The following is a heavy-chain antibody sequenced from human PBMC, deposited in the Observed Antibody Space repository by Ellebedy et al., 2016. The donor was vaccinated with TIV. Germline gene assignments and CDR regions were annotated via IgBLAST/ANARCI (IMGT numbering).Heavy chain of an antibody. CDR1: GFTFSSYS. Sequence: GGSLRLSCAASGFTFSSYSMNWVRQAPGKGLEWVAYISSSGNSLYYGDSVKGRFTVSRDNANNSLYLQMNSLRDEDTALYYCARDRVAVVVPAFGAFDLWGQGTMVTVSS. J-gene: IGHJ3*01. CDR2: ISSSGNSL. CDR3: ARDRVAVVVPAFGAFDL. D-gene: IGHD2-21*01. V-gene: IGHV3-48*02.